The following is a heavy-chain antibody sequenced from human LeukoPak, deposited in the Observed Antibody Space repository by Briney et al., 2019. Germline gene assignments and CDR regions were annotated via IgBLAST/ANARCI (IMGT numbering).Heavy chain of an antibody. J-gene: IGHJ4*02. D-gene: IGHD6-19*01. CDR2: IRGSGGST. CDR1: GFTFSSFA. V-gene: IGHV3-23*01. Sequence: GGSLRLSCAASGFTFSSFAMSWVRQAPGKGLEWVSGIRGSGGSTYYADSVKGRFTISRDNSKNTLWLQMNSLRADDTAVYYCAKGPYSSGPFPAFDYWGQGTLVTVSS. CDR3: AKGPYSSGPFPAFDY.